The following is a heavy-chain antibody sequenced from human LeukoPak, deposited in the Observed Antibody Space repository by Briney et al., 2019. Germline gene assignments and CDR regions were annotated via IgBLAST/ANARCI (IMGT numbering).Heavy chain of an antibody. J-gene: IGHJ4*02. CDR2: ISSSSSYI. CDR1: GFTFSSYS. CDR3: ASGPIIAVAGTGY. V-gene: IGHV3-21*01. D-gene: IGHD6-19*01. Sequence: GGSLRLSCAASGFTFSSYSMNWVRQAPGKGLEWVSSISSSSSYIYYADSVKGRFTISRDNAKNSLYLQMNSLRAEDTAVYYCASGPIIAVAGTGYWGQGTLVTVPS.